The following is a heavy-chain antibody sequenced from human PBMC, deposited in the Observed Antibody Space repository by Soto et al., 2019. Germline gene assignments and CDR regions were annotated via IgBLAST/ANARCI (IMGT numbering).Heavy chain of an antibody. Sequence: SVKVSCKASGGTFSSYTLSWLRQAPGHGLEWMGGIIPVFGTVTYAQKFQGRVTITAAESTSTSYMELSSLSSEDTAVYYCARDSLPAAGHEMYWFDPWGQGTLVTVSS. J-gene: IGHJ5*02. V-gene: IGHV1-69*13. CDR2: IIPVFGTV. CDR1: GGTFSSYT. CDR3: ARDSLPAAGHEMYWFDP. D-gene: IGHD6-19*01.